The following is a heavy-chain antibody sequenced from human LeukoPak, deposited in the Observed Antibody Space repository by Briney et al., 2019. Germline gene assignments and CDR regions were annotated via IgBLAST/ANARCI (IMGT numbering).Heavy chain of an antibody. CDR1: GGTFSSYA. V-gene: IGHV1-69*13. D-gene: IGHD3-9*01. CDR3: STDRSGYFDY. J-gene: IGHJ4*02. CDR2: IIPIFGTA. Sequence: ASVKVSCKASGGTFSSYAISWVRQAPGQGLEWMGGIIPIFGTANYAQKFQGRVTIIADESTSTAYMELSSLRSEDTAVYYCSTDRSGYFDYWGQGTLVTVSS.